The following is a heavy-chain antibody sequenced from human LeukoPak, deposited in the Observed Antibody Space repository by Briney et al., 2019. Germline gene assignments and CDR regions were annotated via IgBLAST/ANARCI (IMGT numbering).Heavy chain of an antibody. CDR1: GYTFTGYY. Sequence: ASVKVSCKASGYTFTGYYMHWVRQAPGQGLEWMGWINPNSGATKYAQKFQGRVTMTRDTSISTAYMELSRLRSDDTAVYYCARDYYDSSGYYLDAFDIWGQGTMVTVSS. CDR3: ARDYYDSSGYYLDAFDI. V-gene: IGHV1-2*02. D-gene: IGHD3-22*01. J-gene: IGHJ3*02. CDR2: INPNSGAT.